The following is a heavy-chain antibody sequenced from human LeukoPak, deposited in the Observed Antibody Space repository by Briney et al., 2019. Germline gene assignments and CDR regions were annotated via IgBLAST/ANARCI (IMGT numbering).Heavy chain of an antibody. CDR2: IYSGDSDT. D-gene: IGHD3-22*01. Sequence: GESLKISCKGSGYSFTSYWIGWVRQMPGKGLEWMGIIYSGDSDTRYSPSFQGRVTISADKSISTAYLQWSSLKASDTAMYYCARGPPPYYYDSSGYSRAFDIWGQGTMVTVSS. J-gene: IGHJ3*02. V-gene: IGHV5-51*01. CDR1: GYSFTSYW. CDR3: ARGPPPYYYDSSGYSRAFDI.